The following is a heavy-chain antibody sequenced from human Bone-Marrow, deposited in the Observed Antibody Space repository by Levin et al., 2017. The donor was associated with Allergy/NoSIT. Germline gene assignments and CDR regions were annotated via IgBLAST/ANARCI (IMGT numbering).Heavy chain of an antibody. Sequence: PGGSLRLSCAASGFTFSSYGMHWVRQAPGKGLEWVAVISYDGSNKYYAASVKGRFTISRDNSKNTLYRQMNSLRAEDTAVYYCAKRKGYGAAAGTGQSWGGASYFDYWGQGTLVTVSS. V-gene: IGHV3-30*18. CDR1: GFTFSSYG. CDR2: ISYDGSNK. CDR3: AKRKGYGAAAGTGQSWGGASYFDY. D-gene: IGHD6-13*01. J-gene: IGHJ4*02.